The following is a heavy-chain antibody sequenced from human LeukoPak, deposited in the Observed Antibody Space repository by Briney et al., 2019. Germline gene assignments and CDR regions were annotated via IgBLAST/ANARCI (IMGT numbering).Heavy chain of an antibody. Sequence: PGRSLRLSCAASGFTFNSYAMHWVRQAPGNGLEWVAVISYDGSNKYYADSVKGRFTISRDNSKNTLYLQMNSLRAEDTAVYYCARSIGYSSGWYAYWGQGTLVTVSS. CDR1: GFTFNSYA. D-gene: IGHD6-19*01. V-gene: IGHV3-30*04. CDR2: ISYDGSNK. CDR3: ARSIGYSSGWYAY. J-gene: IGHJ4*02.